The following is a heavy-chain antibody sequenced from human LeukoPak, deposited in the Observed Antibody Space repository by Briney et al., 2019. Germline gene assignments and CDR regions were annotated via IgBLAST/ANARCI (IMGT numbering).Heavy chain of an antibody. V-gene: IGHV1-46*01. CDR1: GYTFTSYY. J-gene: IGHJ4*02. D-gene: IGHD4/OR15-4a*01. CDR3: ARAGTMAGISVDY. CDR2: INPSGGST. Sequence: ASVRVSCKASGYTFTSYYIHWVRQAPGQGLEWMGIINPSGGSTSYAQKFQGRVTMTRDTSTSTVYMELSSLRSEDTAVYYCARAGTMAGISVDYWGQGTLVTVSS.